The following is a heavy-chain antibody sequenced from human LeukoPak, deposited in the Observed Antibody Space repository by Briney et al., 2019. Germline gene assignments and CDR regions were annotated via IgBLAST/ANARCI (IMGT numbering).Heavy chain of an antibody. Sequence: SETLSLTCTVSGGAISGYYWSWIRQPPGKGLEWIGYIYYSGSTNYNPSLKSRVTISLDTSKNQFSLNLSSVTAADTAVYYCARRSAFDVWGQGTMVTVSS. V-gene: IGHV4-59*01. J-gene: IGHJ3*01. CDR3: ARRSAFDV. CDR2: IYYSGST. CDR1: GGAISGYY.